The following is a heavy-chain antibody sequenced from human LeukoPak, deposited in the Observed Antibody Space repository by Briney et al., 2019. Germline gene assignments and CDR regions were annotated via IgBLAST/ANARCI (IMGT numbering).Heavy chain of an antibody. Sequence: SETLSLTCTVSGDSISSYYWNWIRQPAGKGLEWIGRIYSSGSTNYNPSLKGRITMSVDTSKNQFSLKLNSVTAADTAVYFCARHEGSGLFNFDFWGQGTLVTVSS. D-gene: IGHD6-19*01. J-gene: IGHJ4*02. CDR2: IYSSGST. V-gene: IGHV4-4*07. CDR3: ARHEGSGLFNFDF. CDR1: GDSISSYY.